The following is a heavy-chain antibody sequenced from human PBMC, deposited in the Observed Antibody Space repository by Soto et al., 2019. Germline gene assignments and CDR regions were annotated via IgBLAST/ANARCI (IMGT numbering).Heavy chain of an antibody. J-gene: IGHJ4*02. D-gene: IGHD2-15*01. CDR1: GGTFSSYT. Sequence: QVQLVQSGAEVKKPGSSVKVSCKASGGTFSSYTISWVRQAPGQGLEWMGRIIPILGIANYAQKFQGRVTITADKSTSTAYMELSSLRSEDTAVYYCARVRDCSGGSCYLFDYWGQGTLVTVS. CDR2: IIPILGIA. V-gene: IGHV1-69*02. CDR3: ARVRDCSGGSCYLFDY.